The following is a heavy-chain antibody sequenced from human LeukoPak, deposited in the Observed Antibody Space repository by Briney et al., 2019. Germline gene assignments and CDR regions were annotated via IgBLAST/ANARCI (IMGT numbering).Heavy chain of an antibody. D-gene: IGHD4-23*01. J-gene: IGHJ4*02. V-gene: IGHV4-59*01. CDR2: VHYTGST. CDR3: ARDAHGGNSQIYY. CDR1: GGSISSYY. Sequence: SETLSLTCTVSGGSISSYYWSWIRQPPGKGLEWIGSVHYTGSTKYNPSLKGRVTISVDTSKNQFSLRVSSVTAADTAVYYCARDAHGGNSQIYYWGQETLVTVFS.